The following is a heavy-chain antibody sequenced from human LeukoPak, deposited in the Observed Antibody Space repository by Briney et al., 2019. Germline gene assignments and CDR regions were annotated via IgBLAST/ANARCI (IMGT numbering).Heavy chain of an antibody. CDR1: GFTFSTYS. Sequence: GSSLRLSCSASGFTFSTYSIHWVRQAPGKGLEWVAVLSYDGSTKYFAESVKGRFAISRDNSQNTLYLQLNNLTAEDTAVYYCTRVRVPSRVLLPYFDYWGQGTLVTVSP. V-gene: IGHV3-30*01. D-gene: IGHD3-10*01. CDR2: LSYDGSTK. CDR3: TRVRVPSRVLLPYFDY. J-gene: IGHJ4*02.